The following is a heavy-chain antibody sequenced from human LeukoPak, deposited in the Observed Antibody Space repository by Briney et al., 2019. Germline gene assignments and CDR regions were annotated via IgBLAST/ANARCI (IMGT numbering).Heavy chain of an antibody. CDR1: GYTFTIYY. J-gene: IGHJ6*02. CDR2: INPNSGGA. Sequence: GASVRVSCKASGYTFTIYYMHWVRQAPGQGLEWMGWINPNSGGAAYAQKFQGWVTMTRDTSISTAYMELSRLRSEDTAVYYCAREVRVKQQLASTLYGMDVWGQGTTVTVSS. V-gene: IGHV1-2*04. D-gene: IGHD6-13*01. CDR3: AREVRVKQQLASTLYGMDV.